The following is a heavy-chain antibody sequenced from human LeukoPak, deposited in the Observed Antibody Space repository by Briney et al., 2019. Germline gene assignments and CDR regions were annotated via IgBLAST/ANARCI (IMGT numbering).Heavy chain of an antibody. CDR1: GGSISNHY. Sequence: SETLSLTCTVSGGSISNHYWTWLRQPPGKELEWIGYIHYSGSTNYNASLKSRVTISADMSKNQFSLNLSSVTAADTAVYYCAGPYISRFNYWGQGTLVTVSS. V-gene: IGHV4-59*08. CDR3: AGPYISRFNY. D-gene: IGHD2-21*01. J-gene: IGHJ4*02. CDR2: IHYSGST.